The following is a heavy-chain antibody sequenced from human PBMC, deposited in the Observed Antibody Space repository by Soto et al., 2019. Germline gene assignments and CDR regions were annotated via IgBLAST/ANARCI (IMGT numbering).Heavy chain of an antibody. CDR2: IKQDGSEK. CDR3: ARGYSGYDPWGEVCLPLDY. J-gene: IGHJ4*02. CDR1: GFTFSSYW. Sequence: PGGSLRLSCAASGFTFSSYWMSWVRQAPGKGLEWVANIKQDGSEKYYVDSVKGRFTISRDNAKNSLYLQMNSLRAEDTAVYYCARGYSGYDPWGEVCLPLDYWGQGTLVTVSS. D-gene: IGHD5-12*01. V-gene: IGHV3-7*03.